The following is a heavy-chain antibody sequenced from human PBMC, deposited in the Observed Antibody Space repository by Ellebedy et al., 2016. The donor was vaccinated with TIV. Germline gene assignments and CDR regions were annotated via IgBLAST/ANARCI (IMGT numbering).Heavy chain of an antibody. CDR2: IGVLGDT. CDR1: GFTLSNDD. D-gene: IGHD4-23*01. V-gene: IGHV3-13*01. J-gene: IGHJ2*01. Sequence: GGSLRLXXTASGFTLSNDDIHWVRQGVGKGLEWLSSIGVLGDTYYAGSVKGRFTISRDNAKNSLYLQMNSLRAEDTAVYYCARDYGGIRHWYFDLWGRGTLVTVSS. CDR3: ARDYGGIRHWYFDL.